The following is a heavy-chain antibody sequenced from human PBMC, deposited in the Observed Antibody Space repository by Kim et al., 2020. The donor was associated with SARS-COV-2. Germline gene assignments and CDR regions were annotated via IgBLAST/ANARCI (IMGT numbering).Heavy chain of an antibody. D-gene: IGHD5-12*01. CDR3: ASSGYDKTDY. Sequence: NTKYSQKFHGRVPITRDTSASTAYMELSSLRSEDTSVYYCASSGYDKTDYWGQGTLVTVSS. CDR2: NT. J-gene: IGHJ4*02. V-gene: IGHV1-3*01.